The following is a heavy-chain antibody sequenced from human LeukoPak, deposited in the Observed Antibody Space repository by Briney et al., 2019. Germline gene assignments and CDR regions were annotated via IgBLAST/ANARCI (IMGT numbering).Heavy chain of an antibody. CDR1: GGTFSSYA. J-gene: IGHJ6*03. CDR2: IIPIFGTA. V-gene: IGHV1-69*05. D-gene: IGHD2-2*01. CDR3: ARGLWAVPAVHMDV. Sequence: SLKVSCKASGGTFSSYAISWVRQAPGQGREWMAGIIPIFGTATYAQKFQGSVTITTDESPSTAYMELSSLRSEDTAVYYCARGLWAVPAVHMDVWGKGTTVTVSS.